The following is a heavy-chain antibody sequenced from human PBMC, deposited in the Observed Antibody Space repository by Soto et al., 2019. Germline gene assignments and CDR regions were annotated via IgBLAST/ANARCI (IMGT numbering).Heavy chain of an antibody. CDR1: GGSFSGYY. Sequence: PSETLSLTCAVYGGSFSGYYWSWIRQPPGKGLEWIGEINHSGSTNYNPSLKSRVTISVDTSKNQFSLKLSSVSAADTAVYYCARGRPESIIVTIFGVVIFPGGFDPWGQGTLVTVSS. CDR2: INHSGST. V-gene: IGHV4-34*01. J-gene: IGHJ5*02. D-gene: IGHD3-3*01. CDR3: ARGRPESIIVTIFGVVIFPGGFDP.